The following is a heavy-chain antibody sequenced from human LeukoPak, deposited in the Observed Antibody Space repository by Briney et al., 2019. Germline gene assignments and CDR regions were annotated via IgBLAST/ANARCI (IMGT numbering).Heavy chain of an antibody. D-gene: IGHD1-7*01. Sequence: GGSPRLSCAASGFTFSNYGMHWVRQAPGKGLEWVAFIRYDGGNKYYADSVKGRFTISRDNSKNTLYLQMNSPRAEDTAVYYCAKVGGGNWNYAIDYWGQGTLVTVSS. V-gene: IGHV3-30*02. CDR3: AKVGGGNWNYAIDY. CDR2: IRYDGGNK. CDR1: GFTFSNYG. J-gene: IGHJ4*02.